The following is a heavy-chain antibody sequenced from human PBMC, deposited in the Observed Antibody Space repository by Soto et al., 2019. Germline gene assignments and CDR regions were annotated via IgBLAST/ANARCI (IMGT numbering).Heavy chain of an antibody. CDR1: GFTFTSSA. D-gene: IGHD3-22*01. V-gene: IGHV1-58*01. J-gene: IGHJ3*02. Sequence: VKVSCKASGFTFTSSAVQWVRQARGQRLEWIGWIVVGSGNTNYAQKFQERVTITRDMSTSTAYMELSSLRSEDTAVYYCATQTPYYYDSSGPDGPFDIWGQGTMVTVSS. CDR2: IVVGSGNT. CDR3: ATQTPYYYDSSGPDGPFDI.